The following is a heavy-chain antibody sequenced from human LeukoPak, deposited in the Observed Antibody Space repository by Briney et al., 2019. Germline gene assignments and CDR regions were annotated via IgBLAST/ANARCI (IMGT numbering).Heavy chain of an antibody. Sequence: PGGSLRLSCAASGFTFSDYYMSWIRQAPGKGLEWVSVIYSGGSTYYTDSVKGRFTISRDTSKNTLYLQMNSLRAEDTAVYYCAAQGVFSHGGYWGQGTLVTVSS. CDR3: AAQGVFSHGGY. V-gene: IGHV3-53*01. J-gene: IGHJ4*02. D-gene: IGHD3-16*01. CDR1: GFTFSDYY. CDR2: IYSGGST.